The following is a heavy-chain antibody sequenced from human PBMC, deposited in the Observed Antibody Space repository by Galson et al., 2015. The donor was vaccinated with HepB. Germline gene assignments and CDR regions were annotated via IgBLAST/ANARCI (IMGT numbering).Heavy chain of an antibody. J-gene: IGHJ4*02. CDR3: ARGGHLYDFWSGYYAEY. CDR1: GFTFSSYA. D-gene: IGHD3-3*01. CDR2: ISYDGSNK. V-gene: IGHV3-30-3*01. Sequence: SLRLSCAASGFTFSSYAMHWVRQAPGKGLEWVAVISYDGSNKYYADSVKGRFTISRDNSKNTLYLQMNSLRAEDTAVYYCARGGHLYDFWSGYYAEYWGQGTLVTVSS.